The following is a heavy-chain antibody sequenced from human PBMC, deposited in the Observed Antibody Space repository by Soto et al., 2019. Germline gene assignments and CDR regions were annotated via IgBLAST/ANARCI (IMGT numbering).Heavy chain of an antibody. Sequence: QVQLVQSGPEVKKPGASVKVSCKASGYTFSNYYVQWVRQAPGQGLEWMGIINPNGGSTTYAQKFQGRFTVTRDTSTSTVYMELSSLTSEDTAVYSCVRVRANWFDPWGQGTLVTVSS. CDR1: GYTFSNYY. CDR2: INPNGGST. J-gene: IGHJ5*02. V-gene: IGHV1-46*03. CDR3: VRVRANWFDP.